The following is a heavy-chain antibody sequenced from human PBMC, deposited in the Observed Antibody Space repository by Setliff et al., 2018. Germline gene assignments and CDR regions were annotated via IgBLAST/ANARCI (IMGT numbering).Heavy chain of an antibody. V-gene: IGHV4-59*13. Sequence: SETLSLTCTVSGDSINNFYWTWIRQPPGKGLEWIGYIYHSGGTSYNPSLKSRVTIPVDTSKNQFSLNLSSVTAADTAVYYCARGQATSSRSSLVYWGQGILVTVSS. CDR2: IYHSGGT. CDR1: GDSINNFY. D-gene: IGHD6-6*01. J-gene: IGHJ4*02. CDR3: ARGQATSSRSSLVY.